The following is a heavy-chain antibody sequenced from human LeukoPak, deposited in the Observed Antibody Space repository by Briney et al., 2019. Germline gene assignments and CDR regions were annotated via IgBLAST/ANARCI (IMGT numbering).Heavy chain of an antibody. CDR3: AKPAGYSSSWYEGNWFDP. V-gene: IGHV3-21*04. CDR1: GFTFSSYS. CDR2: ISSSSSYI. D-gene: IGHD6-13*01. Sequence: GGSLRLSCAASGFTFSSYSMNWVRQAPGKGLEWVSSISSSSSYIYYADSVKGRFTISRDNSKNTLYLQMNSLRAEDTAVYYCAKPAGYSSSWYEGNWFDPWGQGTLVTVSS. J-gene: IGHJ5*02.